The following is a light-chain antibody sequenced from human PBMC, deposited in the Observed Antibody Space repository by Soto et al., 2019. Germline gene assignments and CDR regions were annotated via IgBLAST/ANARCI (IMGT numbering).Light chain of an antibody. Sequence: EIVLTQSPGTLSLSPGERATLSCRASQSVSSSYLAWYQQKPGQAPRLLIYGASSRATGIPDRFSGSGSGTDFPLTTSRLEPDDFAVSYCQQYGSSPRVTFGPGTKVDIK. CDR3: QQYGSSPRVT. V-gene: IGKV3-20*01. J-gene: IGKJ3*01. CDR2: GAS. CDR1: QSVSSSY.